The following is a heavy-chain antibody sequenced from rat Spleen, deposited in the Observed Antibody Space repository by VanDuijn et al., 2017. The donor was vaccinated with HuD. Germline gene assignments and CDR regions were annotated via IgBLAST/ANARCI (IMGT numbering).Heavy chain of an antibody. Sequence: QVQLKESGPGLVQPSQTLSLVCTVAGFSLTNNNIHWIRQSPGKGLEWMGLIWNTGGIRYNSALKSRLSISRDTSKSQVFLKMNSLQTEDTAMYFCARSNSGNWFAYWGQGTLVTVSS. J-gene: IGHJ3*01. V-gene: IGHV2-41*01. CDR2: IWNTGGI. D-gene: IGHD4-3*01. CDR3: ARSNSGNWFAY. CDR1: GFSLTNNN.